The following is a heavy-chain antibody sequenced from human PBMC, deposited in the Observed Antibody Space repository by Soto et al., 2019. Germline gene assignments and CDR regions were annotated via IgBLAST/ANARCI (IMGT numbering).Heavy chain of an antibody. CDR3: VRGVIH. CDR2: IDYPGST. CDR1: GGFISSGGYY. V-gene: IGHV4-31*03. Sequence: QVQLQESGPGLVKPSQTLSLTCTVSGGFISSGGYYWSWIRQHPGKGPEWIGYIDYPGSTDYSPSLKSRVTIPLDTSKNQFSLKLSSVTAADTAVYFCVRGVIHWGLGTLVTVSS. J-gene: IGHJ4*02. D-gene: IGHD6-13*01.